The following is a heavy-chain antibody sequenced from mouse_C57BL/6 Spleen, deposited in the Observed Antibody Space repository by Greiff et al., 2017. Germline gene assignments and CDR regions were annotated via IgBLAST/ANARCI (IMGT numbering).Heavy chain of an antibody. CDR2: IYPRSGNT. J-gene: IGHJ4*01. V-gene: IGHV1-81*01. CDR3: ARWTYAMDY. CDR1: GYTFTSYG. Sequence: VQVVESGAELARPGASVKLSCKASGYTFTSYGISWVKQRTGQGLEWIGEIYPRSGNTYYNEKFKGKATLTADKSSSTAYMELRSLTSEDSAVYFCARWTYAMDYWGQGTSVTVSS.